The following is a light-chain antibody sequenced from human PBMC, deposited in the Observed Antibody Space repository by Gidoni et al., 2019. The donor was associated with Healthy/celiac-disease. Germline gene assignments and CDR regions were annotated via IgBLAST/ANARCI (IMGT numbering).Light chain of an antibody. V-gene: IGKV3-11*01. J-gene: IGKJ5*01. CDR3: QQRSNWPS. CDR1: QSVSSY. Sequence: EIVLTQSPATLSLSPGERATLSFRASQSVSSYLAWYQQKPGQAPRLLLYDASNRATGIPARFSGSGSGTDFTLTISSLEPEEFAVYYCQQRSNWPSFGQGTRLEIK. CDR2: DAS.